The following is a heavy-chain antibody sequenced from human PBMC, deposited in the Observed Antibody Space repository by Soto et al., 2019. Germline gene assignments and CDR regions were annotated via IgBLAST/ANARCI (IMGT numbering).Heavy chain of an antibody. CDR2: IYSGGST. CDR3: ARVGGYSPYGMDV. Sequence: GGALGLSCAAPWVTGSSNYISWVPPAPGKGLEWVSVIYSGGSTYYADSVKGRFTISRDNSKNTLYLQMNSLRAEDTAVYYCARVGGYSPYGMDVWGQGTTVTVSS. D-gene: IGHD3-22*01. J-gene: IGHJ6*02. V-gene: IGHV3-53*01. CDR1: WVTGSSNY.